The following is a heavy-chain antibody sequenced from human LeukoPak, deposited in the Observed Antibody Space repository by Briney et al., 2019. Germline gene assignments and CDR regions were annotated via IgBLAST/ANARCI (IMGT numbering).Heavy chain of an antibody. D-gene: IGHD3-22*01. J-gene: IGHJ4*02. Sequence: SVKVSCKASGGTFSSYAISWVRQAPGQGLEWMGGIIPIFGTANYAQKFQGRVTITADESTSTAYMELSSLRSEDTAVYYCARDESRYYYDSSGYYPPHFDYWGQGTLVTVSS. V-gene: IGHV1-69*13. CDR3: ARDESRYYYDSSGYYPPHFDY. CDR1: GGTFSSYA. CDR2: IIPIFGTA.